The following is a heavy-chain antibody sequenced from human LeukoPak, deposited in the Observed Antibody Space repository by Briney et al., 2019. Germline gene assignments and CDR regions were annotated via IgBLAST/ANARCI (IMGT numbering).Heavy chain of an antibody. J-gene: IGHJ3*02. CDR3: ARVLTGDASNI. D-gene: IGHD3-10*01. V-gene: IGHV1-18*01. Sequence: ASVTVSCTASGYIFTNYGISWVRQAPGQGLEWMGWISACNGNTNYAQRLQGRVTITTDTSTRTAYMELRSLRPDATAVYYCARVLTGDASNIWGQGTMVTVSS. CDR2: ISACNGNT. CDR1: GYIFTNYG.